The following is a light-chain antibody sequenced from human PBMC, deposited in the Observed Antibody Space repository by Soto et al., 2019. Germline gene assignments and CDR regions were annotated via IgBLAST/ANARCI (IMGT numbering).Light chain of an antibody. CDR1: SGDVGTYNY. J-gene: IGLJ3*02. CDR2: EVN. Sequence: QSALTQPPSASGSPGQSVAISYSGTSGDVGTYNYVSWYQQHPGKAPKLIIYEVNKRPSGVPDRFSGSKSGNTASLTVSGLQAEDEADYYCSSHAAGGVFGGGTKLTVL. V-gene: IGLV2-8*01. CDR3: SSHAAGGV.